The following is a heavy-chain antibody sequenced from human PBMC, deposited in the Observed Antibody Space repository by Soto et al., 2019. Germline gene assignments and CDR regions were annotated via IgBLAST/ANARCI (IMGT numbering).Heavy chain of an antibody. CDR1: GFTFNSYY. CDR3: VRDWRDGYDHSFNH. D-gene: IGHD5-12*01. V-gene: IGHV3-7*03. Sequence: DVKLVESGGGLVQPGGSLRLSCAASGFTFNSYYMSWVRQAPGEGLEWVANIKPDGSEKYYVDSVEGRFTISRDNARNSLYLQMNSLRAEDTAVYYCVRDWRDGYDHSFNHWGQGTPVTVSS. CDR2: IKPDGSEK. J-gene: IGHJ4*02.